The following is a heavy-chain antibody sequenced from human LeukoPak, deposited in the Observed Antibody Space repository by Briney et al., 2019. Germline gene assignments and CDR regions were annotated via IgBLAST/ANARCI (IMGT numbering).Heavy chain of an antibody. J-gene: IGHJ6*03. CDR1: GGSFSTYY. CDR3: ARDRGGYSSGVYMDV. V-gene: IGHV4-34*01. Sequence: PSETLSLTCAIYGGSFSTYYWSRIRQPPGKGLEWIGDINHTGSTTYNPSLKSRVTISVDTSRNQFSLKLSSVTAADTAVYYCARDRGGYSSGVYMDVWGKGTTVIVSS. D-gene: IGHD6-19*01. CDR2: INHTGST.